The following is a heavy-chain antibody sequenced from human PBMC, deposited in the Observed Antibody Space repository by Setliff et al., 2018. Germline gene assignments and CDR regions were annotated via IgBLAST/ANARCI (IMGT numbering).Heavy chain of an antibody. V-gene: IGHV3-7*01. CDR3: AREQTMEWLLYGANYYYGMDV. CDR2: IKEDGSEK. J-gene: IGHJ6*02. CDR1: GFTFSTYW. Sequence: GGSLRLSCAASGFTFSTYWMSWARQAPGKGLEWVANIKEDGSEKYYVDSVEGRFTISRDNAKNALYLQVNSLRAEDTAVYYCAREQTMEWLLYGANYYYGMDVWGQGTTVTVSS. D-gene: IGHD3-3*01.